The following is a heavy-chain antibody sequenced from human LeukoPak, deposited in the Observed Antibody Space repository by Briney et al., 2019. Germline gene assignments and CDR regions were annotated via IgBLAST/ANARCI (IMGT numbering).Heavy chain of an antibody. D-gene: IGHD1-26*01. Sequence: PGGSLRLSCAASGFTFSSYWMSWVRQAPGKGLEWVANIKQDGSEKYYADSVKGRFTISRDNAKNSLYLQMNSLRGEDTAVYYCARAGGTYYGIAFDMWGQGTMVTVSS. J-gene: IGHJ3*02. CDR3: ARAGGTYYGIAFDM. CDR1: GFTFSSYW. V-gene: IGHV3-7*01. CDR2: IKQDGSEK.